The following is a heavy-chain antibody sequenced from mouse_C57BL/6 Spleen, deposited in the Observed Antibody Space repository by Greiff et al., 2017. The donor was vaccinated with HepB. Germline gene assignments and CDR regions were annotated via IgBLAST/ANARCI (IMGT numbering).Heavy chain of an antibody. CDR2: IWSDGST. CDR1: GFSFTSYG. V-gene: IGHV2-6-1*01. J-gene: IGHJ4*01. D-gene: IGHD2-4*01. CDR3: ARHYYDYDGEGYAMDY. Sequence: QVQLKQSGPGLVAPSQSLSITCTVSGFSFTSYGVHWVRQPPGKGLEWLVVIWSDGSTTYNSALKSRLSISKDNSKSQVFLKMNSLQTDDTAMYYCARHYYDYDGEGYAMDYWGQGTSVTVSS.